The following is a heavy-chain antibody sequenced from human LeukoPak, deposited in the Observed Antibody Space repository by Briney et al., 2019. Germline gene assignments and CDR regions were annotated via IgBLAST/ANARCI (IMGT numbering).Heavy chain of an antibody. CDR1: GFTFSSYG. D-gene: IGHD5-12*01. J-gene: IGHJ3*02. CDR2: ISYDGNNK. Sequence: PGGSLRLSCAASGFTFSSYGMHWVRQAPGKGLEWVAVISYDGNNKYHADSVKGRFTISRDNSKNTLYLQMNSLRAEDTAVYYCAKRGNSGYDLNDAFDIWGQGTMVTVSS. V-gene: IGHV3-30*18. CDR3: AKRGNSGYDLNDAFDI.